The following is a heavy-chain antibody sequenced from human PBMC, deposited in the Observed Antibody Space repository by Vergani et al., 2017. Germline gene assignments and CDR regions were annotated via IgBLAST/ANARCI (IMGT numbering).Heavy chain of an antibody. CDR2: ISWNSGSI. CDR3: AKSGIAAAGERNNFDY. D-gene: IGHD6-13*01. Sequence: EVQLVESGGGLVQPGRSLRLSCAASGFTFDDYAMHWVRQAPGKGLEWVSGISWNSGSIGYADSVKGRFTISRDNAKNSLYLQMNSLRAEDTALYYCAKSGIAAAGERNNFDYWGQGTLVTVSS. CDR1: GFTFDDYA. V-gene: IGHV3-9*01. J-gene: IGHJ4*02.